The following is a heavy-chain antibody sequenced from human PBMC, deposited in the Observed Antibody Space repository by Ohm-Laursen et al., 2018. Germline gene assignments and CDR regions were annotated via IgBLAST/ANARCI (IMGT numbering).Heavy chain of an antibody. Sequence: SQTLSLTCTVSGGSISSGGYYWSWIRQHPGKGLEWIGYIYYSGSTYYNPSLKSLVTISVDTSKNQFSLKLSSVTAADTAVYYCAVWVGSSGYYYSWGQGTLVTVSS. D-gene: IGHD3-22*01. J-gene: IGHJ4*02. CDR1: GGSISSGGYY. CDR2: IYYSGST. V-gene: IGHV4-31*01. CDR3: AVWVGSSGYYYS.